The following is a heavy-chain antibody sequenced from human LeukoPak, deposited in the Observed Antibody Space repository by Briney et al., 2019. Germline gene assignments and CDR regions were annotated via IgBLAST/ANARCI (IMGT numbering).Heavy chain of an antibody. D-gene: IGHD2-15*01. V-gene: IGHV4-59*02. CDR3: ARDYCASGSCSHFDF. CDR1: GGSVSPHY. CDR2: IYYTGST. J-gene: IGHJ4*02. Sequence: PSETLSLTCTVSGGSVSPHYWSWIRQPPGQGLEWIGYIYYTGSTNYNPSLMSRVTMSVDTSKNQFSLNVSSVTAADTAVYYCARDYCASGSCSHFDFWGQGTLVTVSS.